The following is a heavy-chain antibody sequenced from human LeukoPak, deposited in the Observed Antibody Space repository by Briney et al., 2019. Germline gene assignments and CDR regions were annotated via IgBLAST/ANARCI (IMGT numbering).Heavy chain of an antibody. J-gene: IGHJ3*02. CDR2: IYNSGNT. CDR3: ARARGVNRRDAFDI. V-gene: IGHV4-59*08. Sequence: SETLSLTCTVSGGSISGYYWSWIRQPPGEGLEWIGYIYNSGNTNYNPSLKSRVTISVDTSKNQFSLKLSSVTAADTAVYYCARARGVNRRDAFDIWGQGTMVTVSS. D-gene: IGHD1-14*01. CDR1: GGSISGYY.